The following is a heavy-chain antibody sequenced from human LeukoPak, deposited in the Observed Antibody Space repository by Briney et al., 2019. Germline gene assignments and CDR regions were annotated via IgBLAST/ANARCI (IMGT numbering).Heavy chain of an antibody. J-gene: IGHJ4*02. V-gene: IGHV4-39*07. D-gene: IGHD3-16*02. CDR3: ARDRTRYDYVWGSYRPPGYFDY. CDR1: GGSISSSSYY. CDR2: IYYSGST. Sequence: SETLSLTCTVSGGSISSSSYYWGWIRQPPGKGLEWIGSIYYSGSTYYNPSLKSRVTISVDTSKNQFSLKLSSVTAADTAVYYCARDRTRYDYVWGSYRPPGYFDYWGQGTLVTVSS.